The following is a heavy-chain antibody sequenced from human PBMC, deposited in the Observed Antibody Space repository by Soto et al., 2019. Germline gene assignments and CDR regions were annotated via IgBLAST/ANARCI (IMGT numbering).Heavy chain of an antibody. D-gene: IGHD2-8*01. CDR1: GYTFGAYY. Sequence: ASVKVSCKASGYTFGAYYLHWVRQAPGQGLEWMGWINPNSGATNYAQKYQGWVTMTRDTSISTVYMELTRLRSDDTAVYFCARGHSTDCSNGVCSFFYNHEMDVWGQGTTVTVSS. J-gene: IGHJ6*02. CDR2: INPNSGAT. V-gene: IGHV1-2*04. CDR3: ARGHSTDCSNGVCSFFYNHEMDV.